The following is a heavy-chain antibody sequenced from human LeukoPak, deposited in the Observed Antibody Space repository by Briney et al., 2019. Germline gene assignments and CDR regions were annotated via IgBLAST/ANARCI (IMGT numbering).Heavy chain of an antibody. J-gene: IGHJ4*02. CDR1: GYTFTSYG. D-gene: IGHD1-26*01. CDR3: ATEGRWELQGSPAFDY. CDR2: ISAYNGNT. V-gene: IGHV1-18*01. Sequence: ASVKVSCKASGYTFTSYGISWVRQAPGQGLEWMGWISAYNGNTNYAQKLQGRVTMTTDTSTSTAYMELRSLRSGDTAVYYCATEGRWELQGSPAFDYWGQGTLVTVSS.